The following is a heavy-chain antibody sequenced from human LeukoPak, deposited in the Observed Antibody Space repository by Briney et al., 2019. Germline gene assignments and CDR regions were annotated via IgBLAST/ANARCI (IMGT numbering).Heavy chain of an antibody. CDR3: AAESQVVVAATGWFDP. CDR2: IVVGSGNT. V-gene: IGHV1-58*02. Sequence: SVKVSCKASGFTFTSSAMQWVRQARGQRLEWIGWIVVGSGNTNYAQKFQERVTITRDMSTSTAYMELSSLRSEDTAVYYCAAESQVVVAATGWFDPWGQGTLVTVSS. CDR1: GFTFTSSA. D-gene: IGHD2-15*01. J-gene: IGHJ5*02.